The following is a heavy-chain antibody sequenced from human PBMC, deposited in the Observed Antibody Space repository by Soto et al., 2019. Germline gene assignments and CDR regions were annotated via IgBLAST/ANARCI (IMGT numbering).Heavy chain of an antibody. CDR2: IYYSGST. D-gene: IGHD3-3*01. J-gene: IGHJ5*02. CDR3: ARQGEAIFGVVTWFDP. V-gene: IGHV4-39*01. Sequence: QLQLQESGPGLVKPSETLSLSCTVAGGSISSSGYFWGWIRQPPGKGLEWIGSIYYSGSTYYNPSLRSRVTISVDTSKNQFSLKVSAVTAADTAVYYCARQGEAIFGVVTWFDPWGQGSLVTVSS. CDR1: GGSISSSGYF.